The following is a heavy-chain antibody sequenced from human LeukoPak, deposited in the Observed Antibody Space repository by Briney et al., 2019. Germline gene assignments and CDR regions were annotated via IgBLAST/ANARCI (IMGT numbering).Heavy chain of an antibody. Sequence: GGSLRLSCAASGFTLSSYEMNWVRQAPGKGLEWVSYISSSGSTIYYADSVKGRFTISRDNAKNSLYLQMNSLRAEDTAVYYCARVAGYSSSWYRFDYWGQGTLVTVSS. D-gene: IGHD6-13*01. CDR1: GFTLSSYE. CDR2: ISSSGSTI. CDR3: ARVAGYSSSWYRFDY. V-gene: IGHV3-48*03. J-gene: IGHJ4*02.